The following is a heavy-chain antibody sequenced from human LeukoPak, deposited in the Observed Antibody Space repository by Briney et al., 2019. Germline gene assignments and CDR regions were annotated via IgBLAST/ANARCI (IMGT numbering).Heavy chain of an antibody. CDR1: GLTFSSYS. Sequence: GGSLRLSCAASGLTFSSYSMNWVRQAPGKGLEWVSSISPSSGYIYYADSVKGRFTISRDDAKNSLCLQMNSLRAEVTAVYYCARGGVTTYGYEFWGQGAPVTVSS. CDR3: ARGGVTTYGYEF. V-gene: IGHV3-21*06. J-gene: IGHJ4*02. D-gene: IGHD4-17*01. CDR2: ISPSSGYI.